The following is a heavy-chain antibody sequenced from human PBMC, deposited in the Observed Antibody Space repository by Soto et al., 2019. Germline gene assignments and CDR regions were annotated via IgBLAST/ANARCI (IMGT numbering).Heavy chain of an antibody. D-gene: IGHD1-26*01. CDR3: AGHAKWEGP. V-gene: IGHV4-39*01. CDR2: IYYSGST. CDR1: GGSISSSSYY. Sequence: PSETLSLTCTFSGGSISSSSYYWGWICQPPGKGLEWIGSIYYSGSTYYNPSLKSRVTISVDTSKNQFSLKLSSVTAADTAVYYCAGHAKWEGPWGQGTLVTVS. J-gene: IGHJ5*02.